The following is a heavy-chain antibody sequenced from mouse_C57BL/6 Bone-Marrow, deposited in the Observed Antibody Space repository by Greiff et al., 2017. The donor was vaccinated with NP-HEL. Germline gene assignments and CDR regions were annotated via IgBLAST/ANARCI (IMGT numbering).Heavy chain of an antibody. Sequence: EVMLVESEGGLVQPGSSMKLSCTASGFTFSDYYMAWVRQVPEKGLEWVANINYDGSSTYYLDSLKSRFIISRDNAKNILYLRMSSLKSEDTATYYCARDPLITTVVPDWYFDVWGTGTTVTVSS. V-gene: IGHV5-16*01. CDR3: ARDPLITTVVPDWYFDV. CDR1: GFTFSDYY. D-gene: IGHD1-1*01. CDR2: INYDGSST. J-gene: IGHJ1*03.